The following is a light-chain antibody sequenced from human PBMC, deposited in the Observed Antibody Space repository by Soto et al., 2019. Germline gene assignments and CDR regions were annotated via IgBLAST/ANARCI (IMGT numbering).Light chain of an antibody. V-gene: IGLV1-40*01. Sequence: QSVLTQPPSVSGAPGQRVTISCTGSSSNIGAGYDVHWYQQLPGTAPKLLIYANSNRPSGVPDRSSGSKSGTSASLAITGLQAEDEADYSCQSYDSTLSGYVFGTGTKVTVL. CDR2: ANS. CDR1: SSNIGAGYD. CDR3: QSYDSTLSGYV. J-gene: IGLJ1*01.